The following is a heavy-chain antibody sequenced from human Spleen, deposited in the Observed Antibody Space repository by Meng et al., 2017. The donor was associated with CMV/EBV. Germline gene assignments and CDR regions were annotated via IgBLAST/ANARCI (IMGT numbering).Heavy chain of an antibody. Sequence: GESLKISCAASGFTFSYYSINWVRQAPGKGLEWVSSISSSSTYIYYGDSVKGRFSISRDNAKNSLYLQMNSLRAEDTAVYYCAREGYSSSKGMDVWGQGSTVTVSS. CDR1: GFTFSYYS. V-gene: IGHV3-21*01. J-gene: IGHJ6*02. CDR2: ISSSSTYI. CDR3: AREGYSSSKGMDV. D-gene: IGHD6-19*01.